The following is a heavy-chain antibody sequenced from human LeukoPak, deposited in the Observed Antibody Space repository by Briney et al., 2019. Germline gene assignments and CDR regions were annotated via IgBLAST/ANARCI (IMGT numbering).Heavy chain of an antibody. D-gene: IGHD5-18*01. CDR2: INGYGSST. V-gene: IGHV3-74*01. CDR1: GFTFVSYW. J-gene: IGHJ4*02. CDR3: ARDAPGNTALDY. Sequence: GGSLRLSCAASGFTFVSYWMHWVRQAPGKGLVWVSRINGYGSSTDFADSVKGRFTISRDNAKNTLYLQMNSLRAEDTAVYYCARDAPGNTALDYWGQGTLVTVSP.